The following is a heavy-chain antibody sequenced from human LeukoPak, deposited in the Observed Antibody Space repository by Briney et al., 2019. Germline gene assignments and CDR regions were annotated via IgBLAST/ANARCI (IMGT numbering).Heavy chain of an antibody. CDR3: ARDRRRGWYESDAFDI. D-gene: IGHD6-19*01. V-gene: IGHV1-18*01. CDR1: GYTFTSYG. J-gene: IGHJ3*02. CDR2: ISAYNGNT. Sequence: ASVKVSCKASGYTFTSYGISWVRQAPGQGLEWMGWISAYNGNTNYAQKLQGRVTMTTDTSTSTAYMELRSLRSDDTAVYYCARDRRRGWYESDAFDIWGQGTMVTVSS.